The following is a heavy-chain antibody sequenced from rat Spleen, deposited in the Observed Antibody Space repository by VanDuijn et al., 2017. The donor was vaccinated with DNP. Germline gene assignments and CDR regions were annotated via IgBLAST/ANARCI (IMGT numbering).Heavy chain of an antibody. Sequence: EVQLVESGGGVVQPGRSLKLSCAASGFTFSYYGMAWVRQAPARGLEWVATINGGGGSTYYRDSVKGRFTISRDNAQNTLDLQMDSLRSEDTATYYCARDDYGSYGAMDAWGQGVMVTVSS. V-gene: IGHV5S13*01. J-gene: IGHJ2*01. D-gene: IGHD1-3*01. CDR1: GFTFSYYG. CDR2: INGGGGST. CDR3: ARDDYGSYGAMDA.